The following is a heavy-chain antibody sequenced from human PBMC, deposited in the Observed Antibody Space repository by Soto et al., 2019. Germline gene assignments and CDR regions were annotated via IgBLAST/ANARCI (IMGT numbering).Heavy chain of an antibody. D-gene: IGHD3-10*01. J-gene: IGHJ5*02. CDR3: ARDGSGSYYNVRSIWFDP. CDR2: IYYSGST. CDR1: GGSISSGDDY. V-gene: IGHV4-30-4*01. Sequence: SETLSLTCTVSGGSISSGDDYWSWIRQPPGKGLEWIGYIYYSGSTYYNPSLKSRVTISVDTSKNQFSLKLSSVTAADTAVYYCARDGSGSYYNVRSIWFDPWGQGTLVTVSS.